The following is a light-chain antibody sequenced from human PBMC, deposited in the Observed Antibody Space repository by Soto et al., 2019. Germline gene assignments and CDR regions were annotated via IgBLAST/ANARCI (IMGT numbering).Light chain of an antibody. J-gene: IGKJ1*01. V-gene: IGKV3-11*01. Sequence: TQSPATLSVSPGERATLFCRASQSVGITLAWYQQKPGQSPRLLVYDASTRANGTPARFSGSGSGTDFTLTISSLEPEDFAVYYCQQRNNWPRTFGQGTKVDIK. CDR2: DAS. CDR1: QSVGIT. CDR3: QQRNNWPRT.